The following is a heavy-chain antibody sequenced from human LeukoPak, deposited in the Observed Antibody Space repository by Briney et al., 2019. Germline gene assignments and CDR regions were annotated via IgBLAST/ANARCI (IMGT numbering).Heavy chain of an antibody. CDR2: ISYDGSNK. V-gene: IGHV3-30-3*01. J-gene: IGHJ3*02. CDR3: ARDDGLAFDI. Sequence: GGSLRLSCAASGFTFSNYAMHWVRQAPGKGLEWVAVISYDGSNKYYAGSVKGRFTISRDYSKNTLFLQMNSLRAEDTAIYYCARDDGLAFDIWGQGTMVTVSS. CDR1: GFTFSNYA.